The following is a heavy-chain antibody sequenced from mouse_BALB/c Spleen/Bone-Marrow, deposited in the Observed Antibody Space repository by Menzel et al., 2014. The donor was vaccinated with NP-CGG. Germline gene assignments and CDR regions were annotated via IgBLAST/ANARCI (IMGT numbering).Heavy chain of an antibody. CDR2: ICAGGST. CDR1: GFSLTNYG. D-gene: IGHD1-1*01. CDR3: ARESYGSRGGYFDV. J-gene: IGHJ1*01. Sequence: QVQLQQSGPGLVALSECLSISCTVSGFSLTNYGVHWVRQPPGKGLEWLGLICAGGSTNYNSALMTRLSISKDNSKSKVFLKMNSLKTDDTAMYYCARESYGSRGGYFDVWGAGTTVTVSS. V-gene: IGHV2-9*02.